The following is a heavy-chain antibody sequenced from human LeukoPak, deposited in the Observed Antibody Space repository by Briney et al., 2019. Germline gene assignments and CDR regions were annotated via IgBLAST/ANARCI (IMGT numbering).Heavy chain of an antibody. D-gene: IGHD4-17*01. J-gene: IGHJ2*01. Sequence: GGSLRLSCAASGFTFSSYSMNWVRQAPGKGLEWVSSISSSSSYIYYADSVKGRFTISRDNAKNSLYLQMNSLGADDTAVYYCARDRTVTTKHWYFDLWGRGTLVTVSA. CDR2: ISSSSSYI. CDR3: ARDRTVTTKHWYFDL. CDR1: GFTFSSYS. V-gene: IGHV3-21*01.